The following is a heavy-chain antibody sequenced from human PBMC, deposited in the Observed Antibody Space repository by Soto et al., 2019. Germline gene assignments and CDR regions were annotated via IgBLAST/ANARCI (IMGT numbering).Heavy chain of an antibody. Sequence: QVQLVQSGAEVKKPGASVKVSCKASGYTFPSYGISWVRQAPGQGLEWMGWISAYNGHTNYAQKLQGRVTMTTDTATSTAYMELRGLRSDDTALYYDARYYDSSGGRDAFDIWGQGTMVTVSS. D-gene: IGHD3-22*01. CDR2: ISAYNGHT. J-gene: IGHJ3*02. CDR3: ARYYDSSGGRDAFDI. CDR1: GYTFPSYG. V-gene: IGHV1-18*01.